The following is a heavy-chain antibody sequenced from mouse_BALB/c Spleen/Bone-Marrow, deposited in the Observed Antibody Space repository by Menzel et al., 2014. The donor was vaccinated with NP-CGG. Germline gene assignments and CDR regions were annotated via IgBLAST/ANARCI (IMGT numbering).Heavy chain of an antibody. Sequence: EVHLVESGGGLVQPGGSLKLSCAASGFTFSSYTMSWVRQTPEKRLEWVAYISNGGGSTYYPDTVKGRFTISRDNAKNTLYLQMSSLKSEDTAMYYCAAYYRYPYWYFDVWGAGTTVTVSS. CDR1: GFTFSSYT. CDR2: ISNGGGST. J-gene: IGHJ1*01. CDR3: AAYYRYPYWYFDV. V-gene: IGHV5-12-2*01. D-gene: IGHD2-14*01.